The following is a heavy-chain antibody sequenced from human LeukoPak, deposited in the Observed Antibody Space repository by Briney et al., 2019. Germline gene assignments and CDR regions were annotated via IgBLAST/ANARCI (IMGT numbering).Heavy chain of an antibody. J-gene: IGHJ4*02. D-gene: IGHD2-15*01. CDR1: GGTFSSCA. CDR2: IIPIFGTA. CDR3: ASPDCSGGSCYTEPNFDY. Sequence: SVKVSCKASGGTFSSCAISWVRQAPGQGLEWMGRIIPIFGTANYAQKFQGRVTITTDESTSTAYMELSSLRSEDTAVYYCASPDCSGGSCYTEPNFDYWGQGTLVTVSP. V-gene: IGHV1-69*05.